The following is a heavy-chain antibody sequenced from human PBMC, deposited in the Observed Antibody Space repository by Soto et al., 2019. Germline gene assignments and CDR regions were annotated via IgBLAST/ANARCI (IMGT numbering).Heavy chain of an antibody. Sequence: QVQLVQSGAEVKKPGASVKVSCKASGYTFTSYDINWVRQATGQGLEWMGWMNPNSGNTGYAQKLQDRVTMTRNTSISPADMELSSLRSEDTAVYYCARQAYDYIWGSYRHSYYYYCDMDVGGKGTKVTVSS. CDR3: ARQAYDYIWGSYRHSYYYYCDMDV. D-gene: IGHD3-16*02. V-gene: IGHV1-8*01. J-gene: IGHJ6*03. CDR2: MNPNSGNT. CDR1: GYTFTSYD.